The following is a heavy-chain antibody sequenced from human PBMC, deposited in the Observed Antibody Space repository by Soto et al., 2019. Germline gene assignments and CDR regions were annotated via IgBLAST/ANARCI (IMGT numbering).Heavy chain of an antibody. J-gene: IGHJ5*01. Sequence: GGSLRLSCAASGFTSSNYWMHWVRQAPGKGLVWVSRIKSDGSSTSYADSVKGRFTISRDNSKNTAFLQMNSLRAEDTAVYFCAKDTYYHDESGYYVFDSWGQGTLVTVSS. V-gene: IGHV3-74*01. D-gene: IGHD3-22*01. CDR3: AKDTYYHDESGYYVFDS. CDR1: GFTSSNYW. CDR2: IKSDGSST.